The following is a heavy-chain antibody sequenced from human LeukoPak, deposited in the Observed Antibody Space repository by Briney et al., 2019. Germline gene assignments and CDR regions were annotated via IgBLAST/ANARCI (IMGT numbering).Heavy chain of an antibody. CDR1: GGTFSGCA. CDR2: IIPIFGTA. J-gene: IGHJ5*02. D-gene: IGHD3-10*01. CDR3: ARDRGPGGWFDP. V-gene: IGHV1-69*05. Sequence: SVKVSCKASGGTFSGCAISWVRQAPGQGLEWMGGIIPIFGTANYAQKFQGRVTITTDESTSTAYMELSSLRSEDTAVYYCARDRGPGGWFDPWGQGTLVTVSS.